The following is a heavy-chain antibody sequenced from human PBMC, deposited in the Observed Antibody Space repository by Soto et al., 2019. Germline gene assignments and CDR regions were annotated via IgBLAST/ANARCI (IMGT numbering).Heavy chain of an antibody. J-gene: IGHJ4*02. CDR2: ISSSGSSI. Sequence: SGWSLRLSCAASEFTFSDYYMSWIRQSPGKWLEWVSYISSSGSSIYYADSVKGRFTISRDNAKNSLYLQMNSLRAEDTAVYYCARDFSTLYGDFPYWGQGTLVTVSS. CDR3: ARDFSTLYGDFPY. CDR1: EFTFSDYY. V-gene: IGHV3-11*01. D-gene: IGHD4-17*01.